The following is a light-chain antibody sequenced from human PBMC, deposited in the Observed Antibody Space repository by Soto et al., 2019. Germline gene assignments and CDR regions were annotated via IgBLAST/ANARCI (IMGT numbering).Light chain of an antibody. V-gene: IGKV3-11*01. J-gene: IGKJ1*01. CDR2: DAS. CDR1: QSVSSY. Sequence: EIVFTQSPATLSLSPGERATLSCRASQSVSSYLAWFQQKPGQAPRLLIYDASNRATGIPARFSGSGSGTDFTLTIRXLEPEDFAVYYCQQRTNWPTFGQGTKVDIK. CDR3: QQRTNWPT.